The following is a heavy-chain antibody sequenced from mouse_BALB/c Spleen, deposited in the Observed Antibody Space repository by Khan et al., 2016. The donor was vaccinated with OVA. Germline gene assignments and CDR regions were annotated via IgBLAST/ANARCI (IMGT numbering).Heavy chain of an antibody. CDR1: GFTFSSYA. Sequence: EVELVESGGGVVKPGGSLKLSCSASGFTFSSYAMSWVRQTPEKRLEWVATISSGGHYTFYPDSVKGRFTISRDSATNTLYLQMSSLRSEDTAMYYCARSLVDYYAMDYWGQGTSVTVSS. J-gene: IGHJ4*01. V-gene: IGHV5-9-3*01. D-gene: IGHD2-2*01. CDR3: ARSLVDYYAMDY. CDR2: ISSGGHYT.